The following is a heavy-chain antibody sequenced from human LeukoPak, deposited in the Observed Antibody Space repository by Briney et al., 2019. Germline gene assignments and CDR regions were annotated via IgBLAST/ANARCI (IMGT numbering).Heavy chain of an antibody. CDR1: GFTFNDYA. V-gene: IGHV3-64*04. Sequence: GGSLRLSCSASGFTFNDYAMHWVRQAPRKGLEYVSSINLNGGATYYADSVRGRFTISRDNSKNTLYLQMNSLRAEDTAVYYCAKGYCSDTNCQTRLGLDYWGQGTLVTVSS. D-gene: IGHD2-15*01. J-gene: IGHJ4*02. CDR2: INLNGGAT. CDR3: AKGYCSDTNCQTRLGLDY.